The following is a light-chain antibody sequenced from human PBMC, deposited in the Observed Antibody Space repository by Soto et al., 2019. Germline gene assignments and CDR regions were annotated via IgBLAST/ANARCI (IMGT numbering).Light chain of an antibody. Sequence: EIVMTQSPATVSVSPGERATLSCRASQSVNSNLAWYQQKPGQAPRLLIYGASTRATGIPARFSGSGSGTEFTLTISSLQSEDFAVYYCQQYNKWPPITFGGGTKVDI. CDR3: QQYNKWPPIT. CDR1: QSVNSN. J-gene: IGKJ4*01. V-gene: IGKV3-15*01. CDR2: GAS.